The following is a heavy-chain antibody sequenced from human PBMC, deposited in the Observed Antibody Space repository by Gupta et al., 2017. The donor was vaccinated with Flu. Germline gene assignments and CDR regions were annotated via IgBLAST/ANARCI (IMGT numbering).Heavy chain of an antibody. V-gene: IGHV3-7*01. Sequence: EMQLVESEGGLVQLGGSLRLSCAASGFTFRDYWMSWVRQAPGQGLEWVANINQAGTEKYYVDSVEGRFIISRDNAENSLYVQMNSLRTEDTAVYYCARGRQRLVQRDYYGMDVWGQGTTVTVSS. J-gene: IGHJ6*02. CDR3: ARGRQRLVQRDYYGMDV. CDR2: INQAGTEK. CDR1: GFTFRDYW. D-gene: IGHD6-13*01.